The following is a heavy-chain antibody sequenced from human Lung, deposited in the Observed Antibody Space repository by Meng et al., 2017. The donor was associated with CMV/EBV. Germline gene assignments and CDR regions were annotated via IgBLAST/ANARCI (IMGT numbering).Heavy chain of an antibody. Sequence: GESXKISCAASGFTFSSYEMNWVRQAPGKGLEWVSYISSSSSTIYYADSVKGRFTISRDNAKNSLYLQMNSLRAEDTAVYYCARDFQDLAVFEYCSLDAFDIWXQGTXVTVSS. J-gene: IGHJ3*02. D-gene: IGHD6-6*01. CDR2: ISSSSSTI. CDR1: GFTFSSYE. V-gene: IGHV3-48*03. CDR3: ARDFQDLAVFEYCSLDAFDI.